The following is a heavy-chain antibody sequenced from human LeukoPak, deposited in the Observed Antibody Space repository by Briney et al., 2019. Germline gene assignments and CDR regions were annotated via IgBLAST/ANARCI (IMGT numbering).Heavy chain of an antibody. CDR2: FYTSGST. Sequence: SETLSLTCTVSGGSISSYYLSWIRQPAGKGLEWIGHFYTSGSTNQNPSLKSRVTISVDTSKNQFSLKLNSVTAADTAVYYCARVSGYDWESFYDYWGQGTLVTVSS. CDR1: GGSISSYY. J-gene: IGHJ4*02. V-gene: IGHV4-4*07. D-gene: IGHD5-12*01. CDR3: ARVSGYDWESFYDY.